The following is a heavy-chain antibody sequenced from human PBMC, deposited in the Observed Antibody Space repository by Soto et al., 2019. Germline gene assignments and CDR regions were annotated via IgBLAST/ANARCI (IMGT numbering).Heavy chain of an antibody. CDR3: AKSGLIAVAGTFDY. D-gene: IGHD6-19*01. CDR1: GFAFSSYA. J-gene: IGHJ4*02. Sequence: LSLSCAASGFAFSSYAMNWVRQAPGKGLEWVSAISGSGGSTYYADSVKGRFTISRDNSKNTLYLQMNSLRAEDTAVYYCAKSGLIAVAGTFDYWGQGTLVTVSS. V-gene: IGHV3-23*01. CDR2: ISGSGGST.